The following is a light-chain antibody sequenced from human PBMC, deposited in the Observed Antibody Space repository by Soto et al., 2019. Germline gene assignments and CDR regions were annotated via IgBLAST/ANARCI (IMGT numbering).Light chain of an antibody. CDR3: SSCTSSNTHVV. CDR2: DVT. V-gene: IGLV2-14*01. Sequence: QSALTQPASVSGSPGQSITISCTGTSSDIGGCNYVSWYQQHPGKAPKLIIYDVTNRPSGVSNRFSGSKSANTASLTISGLQTDDEEDYYCSSCTSSNTHVVFGGGTKLTVL. J-gene: IGLJ2*01. CDR1: SSDIGGCNY.